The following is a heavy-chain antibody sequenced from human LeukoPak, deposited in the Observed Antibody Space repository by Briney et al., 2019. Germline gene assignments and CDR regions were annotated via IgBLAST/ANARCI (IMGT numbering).Heavy chain of an antibody. Sequence: LGESLKISCKGSGYSFSTYWIGWVRQMPGKGLEWMGIIYPGDSDTRYSPSFQGQVTISADKSISTAYLQWSSLKASDTAMYYCARHDDYSNYGIDYWGQGTLVTVSS. CDR3: ARHDDYSNYGIDY. V-gene: IGHV5-51*01. CDR1: GYSFSTYW. J-gene: IGHJ4*02. D-gene: IGHD4-11*01. CDR2: IYPGDSDT.